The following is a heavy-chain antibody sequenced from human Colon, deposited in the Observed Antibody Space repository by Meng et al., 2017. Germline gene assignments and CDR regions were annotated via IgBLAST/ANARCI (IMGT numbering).Heavy chain of an antibody. J-gene: IGHJ5*02. D-gene: IGHD6-19*01. V-gene: IGHV4-59*01. CDR2: ISYSGST. CDR3: ARGIAVADNWSDP. CDR1: GGSISSYY. Sequence: QVEVKRVGPGLVKPSETLSLTCTVSGGSISSYYWSWFRPPPGKGLEWIGYISYSGSTNYNPSLKSRVSISVDTSKNRFSLRLISVTAADTAVYYCARGIAVADNWSDPWGQGTLVTVSS.